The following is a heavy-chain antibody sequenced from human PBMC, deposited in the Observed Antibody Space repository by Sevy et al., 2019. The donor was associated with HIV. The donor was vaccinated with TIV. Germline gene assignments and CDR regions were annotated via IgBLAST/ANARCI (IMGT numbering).Heavy chain of an antibody. CDR1: GFTFGDYA. J-gene: IGHJ5*02. CDR2: IRSKAYGGTT. Sequence: GGSLRLSCTASGFTFGDYAMSWFRQAPGKGLEWVGFIRSKAYGGTTEYAASVKGRFTISRDDSKSMAYLQMNSLKTEDTALYYCTREEVVTKKEVSPWGQGTLVTVSS. V-gene: IGHV3-49*03. D-gene: IGHD2-15*01. CDR3: TREEVVTKKEVSP.